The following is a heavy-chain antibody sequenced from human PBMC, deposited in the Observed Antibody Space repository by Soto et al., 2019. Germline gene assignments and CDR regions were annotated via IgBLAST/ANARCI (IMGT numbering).Heavy chain of an antibody. V-gene: IGHV4-59*01. CDR2: IYYSGST. CDR3: ARKTVVTRSLDY. CDR1: GGSISSYY. D-gene: IGHD2-21*02. Sequence: SETLSLTCTVSGGSISSYYWSWIRQPPGKGLEWIGYIYYSGSTNYNPSLKSRVTISVDTSKNQFSLKLSSVTAADTAVYYCARKTVVTRSLDYWGQGTLVTVSS. J-gene: IGHJ4*02.